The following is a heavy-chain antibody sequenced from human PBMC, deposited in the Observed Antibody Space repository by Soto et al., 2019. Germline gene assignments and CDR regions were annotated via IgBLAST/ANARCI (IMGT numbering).Heavy chain of an antibody. CDR1: AYTFSSYG. CDR3: ARGGYYDSSGSRNYHYYGLDV. V-gene: IGHV1-18*01. Sequence: QAQLVQSGPEVKKPGASVKVSCKASAYTFSSYGISWVRQAPGQGLEWLGWISPYNDDTKYAQKLQGRVTMTTDTSTRTAYMNLRGLGSDDTAVYYCARGGYYDSSGSRNYHYYGLDVWGQGTTVTVSS. J-gene: IGHJ6*02. D-gene: IGHD3-22*01. CDR2: ISPYNDDT.